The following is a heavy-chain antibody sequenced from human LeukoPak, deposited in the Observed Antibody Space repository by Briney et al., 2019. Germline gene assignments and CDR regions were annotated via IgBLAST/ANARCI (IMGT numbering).Heavy chain of an antibody. V-gene: IGHV4-34*01. CDR1: GGSFSGYY. J-gene: IGHJ3*02. CDR3: ARVKLGYCSGCSCYSGDAFDI. D-gene: IGHD2-15*01. Sequence: PSETLSLTCAVYGGSFSGYYWSWIRQPPGKGLEWIGEINHRGSTNYNPSLKSRVTISVDTSKNQFSLKLSSVTAADTAVYYCARVKLGYCSGCSCYSGDAFDIWGQGTMVNVSS. CDR2: INHRGST.